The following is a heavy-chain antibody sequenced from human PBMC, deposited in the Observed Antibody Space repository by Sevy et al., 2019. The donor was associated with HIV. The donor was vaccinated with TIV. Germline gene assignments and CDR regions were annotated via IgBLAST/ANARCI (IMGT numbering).Heavy chain of an antibody. CDR1: GFTFSNYN. CDR2: ISSSSGSI. D-gene: IGHD3-22*01. V-gene: IGHV3-21*01. J-gene: IGHJ6*02. CDR3: ARDRDTIVKNKYYYYGMDV. Sequence: GGSLRLSCAASGFTFSNYNMTWVRQAPGKGLEWVSFISSSSGSIYYADSLKGRFTISRDNAKNSLYLRMNSLRAEDTAVYYCARDRDTIVKNKYYYYGMDVWGQGTTVTVSS.